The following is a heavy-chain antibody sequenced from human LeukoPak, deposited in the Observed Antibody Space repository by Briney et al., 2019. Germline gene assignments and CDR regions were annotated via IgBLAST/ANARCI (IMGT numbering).Heavy chain of an antibody. D-gene: IGHD2-2*01. V-gene: IGHV4-59*01. Sequence: SETLSLTCAVPRDSIISYYWSWIRQPPREGPGWGGYIYYRGSTNCNPSLKCRATISLDTSTKQFPLNLNSVTAAPTARYCCPRDGIYCNSTSCPSWFDPWGKGNLVTVSS. J-gene: IGHJ5*02. CDR1: RDSIISYY. CDR3: PRDGIYCNSTSCPSWFDP. CDR2: IYYRGST.